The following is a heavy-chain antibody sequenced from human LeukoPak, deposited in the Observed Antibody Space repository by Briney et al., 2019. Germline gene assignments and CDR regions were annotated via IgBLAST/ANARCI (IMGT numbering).Heavy chain of an antibody. V-gene: IGHV3-30*04. CDR2: ISYDGSNK. J-gene: IGHJ4*02. Sequence: GGSLRLSCAASGFTFSSYAMHCVRQAPGKGMEWVAVISYDGSNKYYADSVKGRFTISRDNSKNTLYLQMNSLRAEDTAVYYCARDLGIVVVTTLVYWGQGTLVTVSS. CDR1: GFTFSSYA. CDR3: ARDLGIVVVTTLVY. D-gene: IGHD3-22*01.